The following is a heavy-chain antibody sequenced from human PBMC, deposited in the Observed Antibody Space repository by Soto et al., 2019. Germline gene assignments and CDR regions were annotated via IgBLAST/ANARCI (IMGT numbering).Heavy chain of an antibody. CDR3: ARDKITGLFDY. D-gene: IGHD2-8*02. CDR2: INHSGST. CDR1: GGSFSGYY. Sequence: QVQLQQWCTGLLKTSETLSLTCAVYGGSFSGYYWTWIRQPPGTGLEWIGEINHSGSTNYNPSLKSRVTISVDTSKNQFALKLTSVTAADTAVYYCARDKITGLFDYWGQGTLVTVSS. V-gene: IGHV4-34*01. J-gene: IGHJ4*02.